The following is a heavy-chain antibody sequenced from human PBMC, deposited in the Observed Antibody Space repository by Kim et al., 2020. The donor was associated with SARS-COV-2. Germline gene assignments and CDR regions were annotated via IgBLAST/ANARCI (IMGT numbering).Heavy chain of an antibody. CDR3: AGSATTVTSYYYYYGMDV. V-gene: IGHV1-69*13. J-gene: IGHJ6*02. CDR2: IIPIFGTA. D-gene: IGHD4-17*01. Sequence: SVKVSCKASGGTFSSYAISWVRQAPGQGLEWMGGIIPIFGTANYAQKFQGRVTITADESTSTAYMELSSLRSEDTAVYYCAGSATTVTSYYYYYGMDVWGQGTTVTVSS. CDR1: GGTFSSYA.